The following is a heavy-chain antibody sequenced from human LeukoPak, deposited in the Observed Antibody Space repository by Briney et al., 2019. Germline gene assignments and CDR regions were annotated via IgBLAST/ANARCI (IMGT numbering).Heavy chain of an antibody. CDR2: ISGSGGST. Sequence: GGSLRLSCAASGFTVSSNYMSWVRQAPGKGLEWVSAISGSGGSTYYADSVKGRFTISRDNSKNTLYLQMNSLRAEDTAVYYCARDFSSGSYYGDYYFDYWGQGTLVTVSS. CDR3: ARDFSSGSYYGDYYFDY. D-gene: IGHD1-26*01. V-gene: IGHV3-23*01. J-gene: IGHJ4*02. CDR1: GFTVSSNY.